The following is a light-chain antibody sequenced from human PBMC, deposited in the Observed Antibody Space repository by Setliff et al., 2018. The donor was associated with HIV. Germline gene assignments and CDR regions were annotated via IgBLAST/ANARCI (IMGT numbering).Light chain of an antibody. CDR2: NDN. CDR1: SSNIGDNT. V-gene: IGLV1-44*01. J-gene: IGLJ1*01. CDR3: ATWDDSLRGFYV. Sequence: QSALTQPPSASGTPGQRVTISCSGSSSNIGDNTVNWYQQFPGAAPKLLIYNDNQRPSGVPDRFSGSKSGTSASLAISGLQSEDEADYYCATWDDSLRGFYVFGTGTKATVL.